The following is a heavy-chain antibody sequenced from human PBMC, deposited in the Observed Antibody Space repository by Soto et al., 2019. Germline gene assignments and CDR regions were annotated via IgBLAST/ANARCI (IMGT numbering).Heavy chain of an antibody. CDR3: AREGAAPYYYYGMDV. Sequence: SETLSLTCTVSGGSISSGGYFWSWIRQHPGEGLEWIGFIYYSGSTYYNPSLKSRVTISVDTSKNQFSLKLSSVTAADTAVYYCAREGAAPYYYYGMDVWGQGTTVTVSS. D-gene: IGHD6-6*01. CDR1: GGSISSGGYF. V-gene: IGHV4-31*03. CDR2: IYYSGST. J-gene: IGHJ6*02.